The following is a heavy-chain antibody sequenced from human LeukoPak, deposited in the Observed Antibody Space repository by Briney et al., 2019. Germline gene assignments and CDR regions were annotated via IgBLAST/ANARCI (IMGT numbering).Heavy chain of an antibody. Sequence: ASVKVSCKASGYTFISYGISWVRQAPGQGLEWMGWISIYNGNTDYAQKLRGRVTMTTDTSTSTAYLELRGLRSDDTAVYYCARITYDFWSGYYMPDDPWGQGTLVTVSS. V-gene: IGHV1-18*01. D-gene: IGHD3-3*01. CDR3: ARITYDFWSGYYMPDDP. CDR1: GYTFISYG. J-gene: IGHJ5*02. CDR2: ISIYNGNT.